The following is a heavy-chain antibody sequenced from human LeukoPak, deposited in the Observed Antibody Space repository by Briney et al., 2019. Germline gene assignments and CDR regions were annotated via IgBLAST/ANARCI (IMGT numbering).Heavy chain of an antibody. CDR3: ARGASGYSFDY. D-gene: IGHD3-22*01. Sequence: SGGSLRLSCAASGFTFSSYAMHWVRQAPGKGLEWVAVISYDGSNKYYADSVKGRFTISRDNSKNTLYLQMNSLGAEDTAVYYCARGASGYSFDYWGQGTLVTVSS. CDR1: GFTFSSYA. CDR2: ISYDGSNK. V-gene: IGHV3-30-3*01. J-gene: IGHJ4*02.